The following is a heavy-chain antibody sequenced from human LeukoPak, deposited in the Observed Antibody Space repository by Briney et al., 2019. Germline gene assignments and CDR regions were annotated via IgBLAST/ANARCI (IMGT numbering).Heavy chain of an antibody. Sequence: PSETLSLTCTVSGGSISSYYWSWIRQPPGKGLEWIGYIYYGGSTNYNPSLKSRVTISVDTSKNQFSLKLSSVTAADTAVYYCARGDDLWSGKMGFDPWGQRTLVTVSS. J-gene: IGHJ5*02. CDR1: GGSISSYY. CDR3: ARGDDLWSGKMGFDP. D-gene: IGHD3-3*01. V-gene: IGHV4-59*01. CDR2: IYYGGST.